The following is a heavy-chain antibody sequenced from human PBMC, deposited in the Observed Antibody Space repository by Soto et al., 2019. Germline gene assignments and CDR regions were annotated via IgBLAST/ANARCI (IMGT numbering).Heavy chain of an antibody. CDR1: GFTFSGYG. Sequence: QVQLVESGGGVVQPGRSLRLSCGASGFTFSGYGMHWVRQAPGKGLEWVAVISYDGDHQYYRDYMKGRFTISRDNSKNTLYLQMNSLRVEDTDVYYCAKENAAQCYTSIDHWGQGTLVTVSS. CDR3: AKENAAQCYTSIDH. CDR2: ISYDGDHQ. V-gene: IGHV3-30*18. J-gene: IGHJ4*02. D-gene: IGHD3-16*02.